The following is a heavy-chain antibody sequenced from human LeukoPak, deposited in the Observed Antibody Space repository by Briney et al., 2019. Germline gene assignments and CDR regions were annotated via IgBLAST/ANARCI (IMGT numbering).Heavy chain of an antibody. Sequence: EPGGSLRLSCAASGFTFSSYSMNWVRQAPGKGLEWVSSISSSSSYIYYADSVKGRFTISRDNAKNSLYLQMNSLRAEDTAVYYCARELLTTVVTWGGTDFDYWGQGTLVTVSS. D-gene: IGHD4-23*01. V-gene: IGHV3-21*01. CDR3: ARELLTTVVTWGGTDFDY. CDR1: GFTFSSYS. CDR2: ISSSSSYI. J-gene: IGHJ4*02.